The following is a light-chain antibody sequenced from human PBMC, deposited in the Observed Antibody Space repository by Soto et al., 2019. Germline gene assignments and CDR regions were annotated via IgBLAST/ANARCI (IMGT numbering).Light chain of an antibody. J-gene: IGKJ1*01. CDR2: RAS. CDR1: QSVSVN. Sequence: EIVMTQSPATLSVSPGERATLSCRASQSVSVNLAWYQQKPGQAPRLLIYRASTRATGIPARFSGGGSETEFNLTISSLQSEDFAVYICQQYNDWPPRWTFGQGTKVEI. CDR3: QQYNDWPPRWT. V-gene: IGKV3-15*01.